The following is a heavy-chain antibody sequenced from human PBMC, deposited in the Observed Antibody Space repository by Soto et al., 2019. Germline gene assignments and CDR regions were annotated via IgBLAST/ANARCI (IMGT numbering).Heavy chain of an antibody. V-gene: IGHV3-23*01. D-gene: IGHD2-15*01. Sequence: EVQLLESGGGLVQPGGSLRLSCAASGFTFSSYAMSWVSQAPGKGLEWVSAISGSGGSTYYADSVKGRFTISRDNSKNTLYLQMNSLRAEDTAVYYCANVEVVVAAPRYYWGQGTLVTVSS. J-gene: IGHJ4*02. CDR1: GFTFSSYA. CDR2: ISGSGGST. CDR3: ANVEVVVAAPRYY.